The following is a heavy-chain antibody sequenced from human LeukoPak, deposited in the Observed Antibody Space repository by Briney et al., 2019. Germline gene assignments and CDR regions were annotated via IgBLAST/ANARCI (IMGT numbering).Heavy chain of an antibody. D-gene: IGHD3-22*01. Sequence: PSETLSLTCAVSGGSISSSNWWSWVRQPPGKGLEWIGEIYHSGSTNYNPSLKSRVTISVDTSKNQFSLKLSSVTAADTAVYYCARTLNYYYDSSGSFDYWGQGTLVTVSS. V-gene: IGHV4-4*02. CDR1: GGSISSSNW. CDR2: IYHSGST. CDR3: ARTLNYYYDSSGSFDY. J-gene: IGHJ4*02.